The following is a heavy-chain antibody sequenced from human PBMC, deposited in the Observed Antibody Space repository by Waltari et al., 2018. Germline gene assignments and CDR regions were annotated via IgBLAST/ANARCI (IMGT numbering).Heavy chain of an antibody. CDR2: ISTSGDGP. Sequence: EVQLVESGGGLVQPGGSLRLSCAGSGFTFSNYAMSWVRQAPGKGLEWVSTISTSGDGPYPADAVKGRWTISRDNSKNTLYLQMNSLRAEDTAVYYCATRGRDGYSLHYYGMDVWGQGTTVTVSS. V-gene: IGHV3-23*04. D-gene: IGHD2-15*01. CDR3: ATRGRDGYSLHYYGMDV. J-gene: IGHJ6*02. CDR1: GFTFSNYA.